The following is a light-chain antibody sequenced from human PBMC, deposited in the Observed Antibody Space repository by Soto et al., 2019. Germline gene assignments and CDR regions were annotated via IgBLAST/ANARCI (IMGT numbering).Light chain of an antibody. J-gene: IGLJ1*01. Sequence: QSVLTQPASVSGSPGQSITISCTGTSNDVGGYNYVSWYQQHPGKAPRLTIHDVSHRPSGVSDRFAGSKSGNTASLIISWLQAEDEADYYCSSYTTRSLYGLGSGTKVTVL. CDR3: SSYTTRSLYG. V-gene: IGLV2-14*03. CDR1: SNDVGGYNY. CDR2: DVS.